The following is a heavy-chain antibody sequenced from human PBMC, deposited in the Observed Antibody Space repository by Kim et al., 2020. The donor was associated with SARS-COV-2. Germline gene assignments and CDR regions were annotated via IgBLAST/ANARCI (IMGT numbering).Heavy chain of an antibody. J-gene: IGHJ4*02. CDR3: ARAWLGELYSPGGY. CDR2: ISGDGSST. V-gene: IGHV3-74*01. D-gene: IGHD3-10*01. CDR1: GFTFSSYW. Sequence: GGSLRLSCAASGFTFSSYWMHWVRHVPGKGLVWVSRISGDGSSTTSADSVKGRFTISRDNAKNTLYLQMNSLGAEDTAVYFCARAWLGELYSPGGYWGQGTLVTVSS.